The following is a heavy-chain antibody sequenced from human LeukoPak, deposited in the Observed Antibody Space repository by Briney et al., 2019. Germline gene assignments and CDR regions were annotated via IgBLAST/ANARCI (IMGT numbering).Heavy chain of an antibody. CDR3: ARGRLLAAPNYYYGMDV. Sequence: SETLSLTCAVYGGFFSGYYWSWIRQPPGKGLEWIGEINHSGSTNYNPSLKSRVTISVDTSKNQFSLKLSSVTAADTAVYYCARGRLLAAPNYYYGMDVWAKGPRSPSP. CDR1: GGFFSGYY. V-gene: IGHV4-34*01. CDR2: INHSGST. J-gene: IGHJ6*02. D-gene: IGHD6-6*01.